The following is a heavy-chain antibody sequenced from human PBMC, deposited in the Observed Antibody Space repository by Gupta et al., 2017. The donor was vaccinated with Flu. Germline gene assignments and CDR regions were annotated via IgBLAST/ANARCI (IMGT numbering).Heavy chain of an antibody. J-gene: IGHJ6*02. V-gene: IGHV3-23*01. CDR2: ISGSGGIT. CDR3: AKISEVGATPPAYYYYGMDV. CDR1: GFTFSSYA. D-gene: IGHD1-26*01. Sequence: EVQLLESGGGLVQPGGSLRLSCAASGFTFSSYAMSWVRPARGTGLEWFSAISGSGGITYYADAVKGLFTISRDNSKNTLYLQRNSLRAEDTAVYYCAKISEVGATPPAYYYYGMDVWGQGTTVTVSS.